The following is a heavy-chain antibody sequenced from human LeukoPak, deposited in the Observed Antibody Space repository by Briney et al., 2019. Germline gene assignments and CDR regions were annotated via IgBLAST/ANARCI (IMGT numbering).Heavy chain of an antibody. CDR1: GFTFSDYY. J-gene: IGHJ4*02. D-gene: IGHD4-23*01. V-gene: IGHV3-11*01. CDR2: ISSSGSTI. Sequence: GGSLRLSCAASGFTFSDYYMSWIHQAPGKGLEWVSYISSSGSTIYYADSVKGRFTISRDNAKNSLYLQMNSLRAEDTAVYYCARSLTTVVTRHFDYWGQGTLVTVSS. CDR3: ARSLTTVVTRHFDY.